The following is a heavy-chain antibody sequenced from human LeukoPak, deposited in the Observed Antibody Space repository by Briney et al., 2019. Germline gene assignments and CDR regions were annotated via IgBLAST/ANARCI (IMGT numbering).Heavy chain of an antibody. CDR1: GFTFSTYG. J-gene: IGHJ5*02. D-gene: IGHD3-22*01. CDR3: ARDLGQYYDTSDNWFDP. CDR2: INSDGINT. V-gene: IGHV3-74*01. Sequence: GGSLRLSCAASGFTFSTYGMTWVRQAPGKGLVWVSRINSDGINTSYADSVKGRFTISRDNAKNTLNLQMDSLRAEDTAVYYCARDLGQYYDTSDNWFDPWGQGTLVTVSS.